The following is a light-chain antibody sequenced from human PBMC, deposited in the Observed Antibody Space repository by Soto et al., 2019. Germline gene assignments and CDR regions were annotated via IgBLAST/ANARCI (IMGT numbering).Light chain of an antibody. Sequence: DIVMTQSPDSLAVSLGERATINCKSSQSVFYSSNNKNYLAWYQQKPGQPPKLLIYWASTRESGVPDRFSGSGYGTDFTLTISSLQAEDVAVYYCQQYYSTPPYTFGQGTKLEIK. CDR3: QQYYSTPPYT. CDR1: QSVFYSSNNKNY. V-gene: IGKV4-1*01. J-gene: IGKJ2*01. CDR2: WAS.